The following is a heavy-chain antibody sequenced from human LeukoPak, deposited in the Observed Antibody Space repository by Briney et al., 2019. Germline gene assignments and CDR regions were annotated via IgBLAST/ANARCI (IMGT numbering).Heavy chain of an antibody. J-gene: IGHJ6*02. CDR3: ARERSSSGDYYYGMDV. V-gene: IGHV5-51*03. CDR1: GYSITSYW. D-gene: IGHD6-13*01. Sequence: PGEALKNYTKGSGYSITSYWIGWVRQMLGKGLEWMGIIYPGDSDTRYSPSFQGQVTISADKSISTAYLQWSSLKASDTAMYYCARERSSSGDYYYGMDVWGQGTTVTVSS. CDR2: IYPGDSDT.